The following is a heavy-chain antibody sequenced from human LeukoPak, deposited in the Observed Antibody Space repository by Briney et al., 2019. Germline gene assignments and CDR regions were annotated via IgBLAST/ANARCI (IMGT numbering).Heavy chain of an antibody. D-gene: IGHD6-13*01. CDR2: IRYDGSNK. Sequence: GGSLRLSCAASGFTFSSYGIHWVRQAPGKGLEWVAFIRYDGSNKYYADSVKGRFTISRDNSKNTLYLQMNSLRAEDTAVYYCAKDSRRRIAAAVWGAFDIWGQGTMVTVSS. CDR3: AKDSRRRIAAAVWGAFDI. J-gene: IGHJ3*02. CDR1: GFTFSSYG. V-gene: IGHV3-30*02.